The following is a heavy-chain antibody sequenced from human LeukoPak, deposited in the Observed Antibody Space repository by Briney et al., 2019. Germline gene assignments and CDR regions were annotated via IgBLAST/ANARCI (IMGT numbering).Heavy chain of an antibody. J-gene: IGHJ6*03. V-gene: IGHV4-38-2*02. Sequence: PSETLSLTCSVSGYSISSGYYWGWIRQPPGKGLEWIGSIYHSGSTYYNPSLKSRVTISVDTSKNQFSLKLTSVTAADTAVYYCARDPGPYYYYYYLDVWGKGTTVTISS. CDR2: IYHSGST. D-gene: IGHD1-1*01. CDR3: ARDPGPYYYYYYLDV. CDR1: GYSISSGYY.